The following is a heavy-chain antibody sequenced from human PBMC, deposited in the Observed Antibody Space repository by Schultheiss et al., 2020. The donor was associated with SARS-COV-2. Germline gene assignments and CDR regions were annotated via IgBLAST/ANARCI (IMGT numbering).Heavy chain of an antibody. D-gene: IGHD6-19*01. CDR2: ISGSGGST. CDR1: GFTFSSYA. J-gene: IGHJ4*02. V-gene: IGHV3-23*01. Sequence: GESLKISCAASGFTFSSYAMSWVRQAPGKGLEWVSAISGSGGSTYYADSVKGRFTISRDNSKNTLYLQMNSLRAEDTAVYYCAREASGWYVGETYYFDYWGQGTLVTVSS. CDR3: AREASGWYVGETYYFDY.